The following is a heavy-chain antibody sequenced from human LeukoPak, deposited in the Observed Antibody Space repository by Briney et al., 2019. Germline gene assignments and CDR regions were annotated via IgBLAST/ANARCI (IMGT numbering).Heavy chain of an antibody. V-gene: IGHV5-51*01. CDR1: GYPFTSYW. J-gene: IGHJ5*02. CDR3: VRHGEGGLWFDP. CDR2: IYPSDSDT. D-gene: IGHD2-21*01. Sequence: GESLKTSWKGSGYPFTSYWIAWGRQMPGKGLEGMGMIYPSDSDTRYRPSFQGQVTISADRSISTAYLQWSSLKASDTAMYYCVRHGEGGLWFDPWGQGTLVTVSS.